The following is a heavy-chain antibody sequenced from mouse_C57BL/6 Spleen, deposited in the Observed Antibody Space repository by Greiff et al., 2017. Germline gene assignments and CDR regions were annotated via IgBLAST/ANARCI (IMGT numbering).Heavy chain of an antibody. J-gene: IGHJ2*01. D-gene: IGHD2-4*01. CDR3: ARGGIYYDYYGDY. CDR2: INPSSGYT. V-gene: IGHV1-7*01. Sequence: QVQLKQSGAELAKPGASVKLSCKASGYTFTSYWMHWVKQRPGQGLEWIGYINPSSGYTKYNQKFKDKATLTADKSSSTAYMQLSSLTDEDSAVYYCARGGIYYDYYGDYWGQGTTLTVSS. CDR1: GYTFTSYW.